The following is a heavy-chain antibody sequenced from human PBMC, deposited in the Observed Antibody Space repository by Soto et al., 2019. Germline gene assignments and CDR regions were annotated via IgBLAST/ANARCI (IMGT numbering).Heavy chain of an antibody. CDR2: ISYDGSNK. Sequence: QVQLVESGGGVVQPGRSLRLSCAASGFTFSSYAMHWVRQAPGKGLEWVAVISYDGSNKYYADSVKGRFTISRDNSKNTLYLQMNSLRAEDTAVYYCARGAPGIAAAGTGWFDPWGQGTLVTVSS. D-gene: IGHD6-13*01. CDR1: GFTFSSYA. CDR3: ARGAPGIAAAGTGWFDP. V-gene: IGHV3-30-3*01. J-gene: IGHJ5*02.